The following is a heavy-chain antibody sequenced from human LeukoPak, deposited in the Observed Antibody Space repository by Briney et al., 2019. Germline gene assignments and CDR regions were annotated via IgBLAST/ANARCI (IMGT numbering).Heavy chain of an antibody. CDR1: GYTFTSYY. V-gene: IGHV1-46*01. CDR2: INPSGGST. Sequence: GESLKVSCKASGYTFTSYYMHWVRQAPGQGLEWMGIINPSGGSTSYAQKFQGRVTMTRDTSTSTVYMEMISLRSEDTAVYDCARTSEQQLACNWFDPWGQGTLVTVSS. D-gene: IGHD6-13*01. J-gene: IGHJ5*02. CDR3: ARTSEQQLACNWFDP.